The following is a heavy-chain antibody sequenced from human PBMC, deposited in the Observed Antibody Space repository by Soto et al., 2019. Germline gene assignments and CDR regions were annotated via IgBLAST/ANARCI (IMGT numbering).Heavy chain of an antibody. J-gene: IGHJ4*02. CDR3: ARGDNWNQPGYFGY. CDR1: GYTFTSSG. Sequence: ASVKVSCKASGYTFTSSGISWARQAPGQGLKWMGWISAYNGNTNYAQKLQGRVTMTTDTSTSTAYMELRSLRSDDTAVYCCARGDNWNQPGYFGYWGQGTLVTVST. D-gene: IGHD1-20*01. CDR2: ISAYNGNT. V-gene: IGHV1-18*01.